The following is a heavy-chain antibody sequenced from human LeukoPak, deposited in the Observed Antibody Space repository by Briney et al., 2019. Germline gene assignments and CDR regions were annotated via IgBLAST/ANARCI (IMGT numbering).Heavy chain of an antibody. D-gene: IGHD3-22*01. V-gene: IGHV4-31*03. Sequence: SETLSLTCTVSGGSISSGGYYWSWIRQHPGKGLEWIGYIYYSGSTYYNPPLKSRVTISVDTSKNQFSLKLSSVTAADTAVYYCARGAAPNYYDSSGYSVDIWGQGTMVTVSS. CDR1: GGSISSGGYY. J-gene: IGHJ3*02. CDR3: ARGAAPNYYDSSGYSVDI. CDR2: IYYSGST.